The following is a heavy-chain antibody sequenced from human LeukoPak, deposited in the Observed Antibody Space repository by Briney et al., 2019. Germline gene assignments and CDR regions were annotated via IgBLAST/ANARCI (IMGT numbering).Heavy chain of an antibody. CDR2: ISGSGGST. CDR1: GFTFSSYA. Sequence: PGGSLRLSCAASGFTFSSYAMSWVRQAPGKGLEWVSAISGSGGSTYYADSVKGRFTISRDNAKNSLYLQMNSLRAEDTAVYYCARDPGIVGAPGRKLVVWGQGTLVTVSS. CDR3: ARDPGIVGAPGRKLVV. D-gene: IGHD1-26*01. J-gene: IGHJ4*02. V-gene: IGHV3-23*01.